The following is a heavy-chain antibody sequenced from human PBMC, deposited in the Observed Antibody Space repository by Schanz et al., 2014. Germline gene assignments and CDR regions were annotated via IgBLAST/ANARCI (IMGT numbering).Heavy chain of an antibody. D-gene: IGHD6-6*01. CDR2: INPNSGET. CDR1: GYSFTEYF. CDR3: ARAGQDFEYSSLSPIWYFDL. V-gene: IGHV1-2*02. Sequence: QVQLVQSGPAVKKPGASMKVSCLASGYSFTEYFLHWVRQAPGQGLEWMGWINPNSGETNYEQKFKGRVTLTSDTSISTAFMELSGLTSDDTATYFCARAGQDFEYSSLSPIWYFDLWGRGTLVTVSS. J-gene: IGHJ2*01.